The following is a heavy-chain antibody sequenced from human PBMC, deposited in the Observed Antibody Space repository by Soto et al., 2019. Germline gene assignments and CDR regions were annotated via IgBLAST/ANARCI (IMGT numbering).Heavy chain of an antibody. J-gene: IGHJ4*02. CDR2: VNHGGST. D-gene: IGHD2-15*01. CDR1: GGSFSGFF. CDR3: ARAAVAAGGPFDK. V-gene: IGHV4-34*01. Sequence: SETLSLTCAVSGGSFSGFFWGWIRQPPGKGLEWIGEVNHGGSTNYNPSLKSRVTISSDTSKNHFSLTLRSVTAADTAVYYCARAAVAAGGPFDKWGQGALVTVS.